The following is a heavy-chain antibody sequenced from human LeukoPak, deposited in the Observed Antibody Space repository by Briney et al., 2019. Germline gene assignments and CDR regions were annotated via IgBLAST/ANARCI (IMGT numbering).Heavy chain of an antibody. V-gene: IGHV3-30*03. CDR1: GITFTNYG. J-gene: IGHJ4*02. D-gene: IGHD6-6*01. CDR3: SAPFDY. Sequence: PGGSLRLSCVASGITFTNYGIHWVRQAPGKGLQWMTSITRDGADKYYADSVKGRFTISRDNSKDTVYLQMNSLRVDDTGTYYCSAPFDYWSQGILVTVSP. CDR2: ITRDGADK.